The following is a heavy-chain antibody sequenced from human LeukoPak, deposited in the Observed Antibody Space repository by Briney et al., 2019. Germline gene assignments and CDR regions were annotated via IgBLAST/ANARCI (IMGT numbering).Heavy chain of an antibody. CDR3: ARRRDYFDY. Sequence: PGGPLRLSCVVSGFDLSDYYMSWIRQAPGKGLEWISYISSSGGNIYFADSVKGRFTMSRDNARGSLYLQMNSLRADDTAIYYCARRRDYFDYWGQGTLVTVSS. J-gene: IGHJ4*02. CDR2: ISSSGGNI. V-gene: IGHV3-11*01. CDR1: GFDLSDYY.